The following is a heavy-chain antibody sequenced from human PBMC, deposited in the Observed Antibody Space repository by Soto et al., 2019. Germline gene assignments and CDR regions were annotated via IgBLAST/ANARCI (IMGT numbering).Heavy chain of an antibody. Sequence: GGSVKVSCKVSGYRFTTYGINWVRQAPGQGLEWVGWFNPDNQNTNYAQKFQDRVSLTTDSSTNTAYMELRDLRSDDTAVYYCARVRFGDPFDFWGQGSLVTVSS. CDR2: FNPDNQNT. J-gene: IGHJ4*02. D-gene: IGHD3-16*01. CDR1: GYRFTTYG. V-gene: IGHV1-18*01. CDR3: ARVRFGDPFDF.